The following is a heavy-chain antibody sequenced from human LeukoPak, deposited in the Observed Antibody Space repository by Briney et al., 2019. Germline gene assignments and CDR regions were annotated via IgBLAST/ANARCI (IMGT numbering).Heavy chain of an antibody. V-gene: IGHV3-74*01. CDR1: GFTFSSYW. Sequence: GGSLRLSCAASGFTFSSYWMHWVRKAPGKGLVWVSRINSDGSSTSYADSVKGRFTISRDNAKNTLYLQMNSLRAEDTAVYYCARDPYDILTGSYYFDYWGQGTLVTVSS. CDR3: ARDPYDILTGSYYFDY. D-gene: IGHD3-9*01. J-gene: IGHJ4*02. CDR2: INSDGSST.